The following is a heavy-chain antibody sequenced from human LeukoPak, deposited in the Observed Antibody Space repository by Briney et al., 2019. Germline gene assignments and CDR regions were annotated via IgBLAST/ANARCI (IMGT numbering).Heavy chain of an antibody. V-gene: IGHV4-59*12. J-gene: IGHJ4*02. CDR2: IYYSGST. Sequence: SETLSLTCTVSGGSISSYYWSWIRQPPGKGLEWIGYIYYSGSTNYNPSLKSRVTISVDTSKNQFSLKLSSVTAADTAVYYCARDPYCSGGSCYPDYWGQGTLVTVSS. CDR1: GGSISSYY. CDR3: ARDPYCSGGSCYPDY. D-gene: IGHD2-15*01.